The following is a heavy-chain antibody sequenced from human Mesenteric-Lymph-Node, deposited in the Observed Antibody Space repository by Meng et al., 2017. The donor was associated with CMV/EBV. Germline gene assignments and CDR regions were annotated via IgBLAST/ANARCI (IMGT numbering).Heavy chain of an antibody. CDR1: GFIFSNTW. J-gene: IGHJ4*02. Sequence: LSCAASGFIFSNTWMSWVRQTPGKGLEWVGRIKSKYNGGTTDYAAPVKGRFTVSRDDSKNTLYLQMNSLKTEDTAVYYCCTAQTADYWGQGTLVTVSS. CDR3: CTAQTADY. V-gene: IGHV3-15*01. D-gene: IGHD1-1*01. CDR2: IKSKYNGGTT.